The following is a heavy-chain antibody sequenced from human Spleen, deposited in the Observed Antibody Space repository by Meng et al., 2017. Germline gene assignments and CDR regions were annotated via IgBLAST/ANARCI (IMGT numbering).Heavy chain of an antibody. J-gene: IGHJ6*02. CDR2: IFHSGST. D-gene: IGHD6-19*01. CDR1: GGSISTFY. Sequence: GSLRLSCSVSGGSISTFYWSWIRQPPGKGLEWIGYIFHSGSTNYNPSLKRRVTISGDTSKNQFSLNLSSVTAADTAVYYCARVAGDSPYYGLDVWGRGSTVTVSS. CDR3: ARVAGDSPYYGLDV. V-gene: IGHV4-59*01.